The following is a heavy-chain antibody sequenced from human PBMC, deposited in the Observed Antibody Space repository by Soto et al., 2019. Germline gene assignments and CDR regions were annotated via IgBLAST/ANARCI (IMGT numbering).Heavy chain of an antibody. CDR1: GGTFSSYA. V-gene: IGHV1-69*01. J-gene: IGHJ4*02. CDR2: IIPIFGTA. CDR3: ARESASGGYSGYDVVY. D-gene: IGHD5-12*01. Sequence: QVQLVQSGAEVKKPGSSVKVSCKASGGTFSSYAISWVRQAPGQGLEWMGGIIPIFGTANYAQKFQGRVTITADDPTSTDYMELSSLRSEDTAVYYCARESASGGYSGYDVVYWGQGTLVTVSS.